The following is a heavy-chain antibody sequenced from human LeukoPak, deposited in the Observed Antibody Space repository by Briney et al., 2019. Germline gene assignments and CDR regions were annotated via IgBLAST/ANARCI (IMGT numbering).Heavy chain of an antibody. J-gene: IGHJ4*02. D-gene: IGHD3-9*01. V-gene: IGHV4-39*07. CDR2: IFYSGST. Sequence: PSETLSLTCTVSGDSISSSSYYWGWIRQPPGKGLEWIGTIFYSGSTYYNPSLKSRVTISVDTSKSQFSLKLSSVTAADTAVYYCARDKAFDWLLSPGYFDYWGQGTLVTVSS. CDR1: GDSISSSSYY. CDR3: ARDKAFDWLLSPGYFDY.